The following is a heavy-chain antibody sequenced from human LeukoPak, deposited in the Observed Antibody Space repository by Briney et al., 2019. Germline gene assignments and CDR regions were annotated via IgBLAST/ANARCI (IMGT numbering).Heavy chain of an antibody. Sequence: SETLSLTCTVSGGSITTNYWSWIRQPPGKGLEWIAFIHYSGSTSYSPSLKSRVTISVDMSKNQFSLKVNSVTAADTAVYYCARGGASSIPLDPWGQGTLVTVPS. CDR1: GGSITTNY. CDR3: ARGGASSIPLDP. D-gene: IGHD1-14*01. V-gene: IGHV4-59*01. J-gene: IGHJ5*02. CDR2: IHYSGST.